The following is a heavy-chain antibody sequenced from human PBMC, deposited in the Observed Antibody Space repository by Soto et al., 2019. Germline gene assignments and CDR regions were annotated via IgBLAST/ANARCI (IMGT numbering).Heavy chain of an antibody. J-gene: IGHJ6*02. D-gene: IGHD3-3*01. V-gene: IGHV1-18*01. CDR3: ARGRPNLLRFLEWPHMDV. Sequence: GASVKVSCKASGYTFTSYGISWVRQAPGQGLEWMGWISAYNGNTNYAQKLQGRVTMTTDTSTSTAYMELRSLRSDDTAVYYCARGRPNLLRFLEWPHMDVWGQVSTVTVSS. CDR1: GYTFTSYG. CDR2: ISAYNGNT.